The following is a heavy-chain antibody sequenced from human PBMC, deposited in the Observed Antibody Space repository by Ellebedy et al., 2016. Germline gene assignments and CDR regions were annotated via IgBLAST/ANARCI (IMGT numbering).Heavy chain of an antibody. V-gene: IGHV1-69*13. CDR1: GYTFTGYY. D-gene: IGHD6-13*01. CDR3: ARSAYSSSWYLAFDI. Sequence: SVKVSXXASGYTFTGYYMHWVRQAPGQGLEWMGGIIPIFGTANYAQKFQGRVTITADESTSTAYMELSSLRSEDTAVYYCARSAYSSSWYLAFDIWGQGTMVTVSS. J-gene: IGHJ3*02. CDR2: IIPIFGTA.